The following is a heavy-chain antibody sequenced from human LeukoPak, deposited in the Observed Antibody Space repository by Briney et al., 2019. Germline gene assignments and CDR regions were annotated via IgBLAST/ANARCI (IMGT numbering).Heavy chain of an antibody. CDR2: INHSGST. V-gene: IGHV4-34*01. D-gene: IGHD1-26*01. CDR3: ARGGGGSYYDFSYYYYGMDV. Sequence: SETLSLTCAVYGGSFSGYYWSWIRQPPGKGLEWIGEINHSGSTNYNPSLKSRVTISVDTSKNQFSLKLSSVTAADTAVYYCARGGGGSYYDFSYYYYGMDVWGQGTTVTVS. CDR1: GGSFSGYY. J-gene: IGHJ6*02.